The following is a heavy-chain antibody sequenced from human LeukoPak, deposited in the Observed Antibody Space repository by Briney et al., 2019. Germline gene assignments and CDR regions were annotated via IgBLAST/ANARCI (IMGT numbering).Heavy chain of an antibody. Sequence: ASVKVSCKVSGYTLTELSMHWVRQAPGKGLEWMGGFNPEDGETICAQKFQGRVTMTEDTSTDTAYMELSSLRSEDTAVYYCATDRVGHSGYRAIVAFDIWGQGTMVTVSS. D-gene: IGHD5-12*01. V-gene: IGHV1-24*01. CDR2: FNPEDGET. CDR3: ATDRVGHSGYRAIVAFDI. J-gene: IGHJ3*02. CDR1: GYTLTELS.